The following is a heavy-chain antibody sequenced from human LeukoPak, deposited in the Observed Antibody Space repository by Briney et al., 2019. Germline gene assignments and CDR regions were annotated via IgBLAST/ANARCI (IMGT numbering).Heavy chain of an antibody. V-gene: IGHV3-23*01. CDR2: ISGSGGST. CDR3: AKAPGIAAAGTRYFDY. D-gene: IGHD6-13*01. Sequence: GRSLRLSCAASGFTFSSYAMHWVRQAPGKGLEWVSTISGSGGSTYYADSVKGRFTISRDNSKNTLYLQMNSLRAEDTAVYYCAKAPGIAAAGTRYFDYWGQGTLVTVSS. CDR1: GFTFSSYA. J-gene: IGHJ4*02.